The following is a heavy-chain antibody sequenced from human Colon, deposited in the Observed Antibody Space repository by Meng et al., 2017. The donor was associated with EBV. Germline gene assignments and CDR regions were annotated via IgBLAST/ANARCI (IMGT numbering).Heavy chain of an antibody. CDR1: GDSISNNW. D-gene: IGHD4-17*01. J-gene: IGHJ4*02. Sequence: QVQLQEAGPGLVKPSGTLSLTCAVSGDSISNNWWSWVRQPPGKGLEWIGEIYHSGTTNYNPSLRSRVTIPVDKSKNQFSLQLTSVTAADTAVYYCARNGDYNPGLYWGQGTLVTVSS. V-gene: IGHV4-4*02. CDR2: IYHSGTT. CDR3: ARNGDYNPGLY.